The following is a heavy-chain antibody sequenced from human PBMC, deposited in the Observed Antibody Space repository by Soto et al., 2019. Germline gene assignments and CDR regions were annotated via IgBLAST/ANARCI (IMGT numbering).Heavy chain of an antibody. J-gene: IGHJ4*02. D-gene: IGHD2-15*01. Sequence: SVKVSCKASGYTFTSYPISWVRQAPGQGLEWMGWLSAYNNNIVYAQRFQGRVTVTIDTHTDTAYMELRSLRSDDTAVYYCATVAGSVPYWGQGTLVTVSS. CDR3: ATVAGSVPY. CDR1: GYTFTSYP. V-gene: IGHV1-18*01. CDR2: LSAYNNNI.